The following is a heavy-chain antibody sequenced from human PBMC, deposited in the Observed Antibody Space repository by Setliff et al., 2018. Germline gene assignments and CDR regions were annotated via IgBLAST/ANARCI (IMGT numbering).Heavy chain of an antibody. CDR2: IKEDGSEK. Sequence: GGSLRLSCAASRLTFSNYWMSWVRQAPGKGLEWVANIKEDGSEKYYVDSVKGRFTISRDNAKNSLDLQMDSLRGEDTAVYYCVTDTPFSDSWTGEDYWGQGTLVTVSS. CDR3: VTDTPFSDSWTGEDY. J-gene: IGHJ4*02. D-gene: IGHD2-8*02. V-gene: IGHV3-7*01. CDR1: RLTFSNYW.